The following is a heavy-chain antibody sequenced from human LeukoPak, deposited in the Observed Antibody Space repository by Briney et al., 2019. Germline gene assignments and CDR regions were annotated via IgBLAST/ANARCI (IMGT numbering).Heavy chain of an antibody. V-gene: IGHV4-34*01. Sequence: SETLSLTCAVYGGSFSGYYWSWIRQPPGKGLEWIGEINHSGSTNCNPSLKSRVTISVDTSKNQFSLKLSSVTAADTAVYYCARGVPYGDYGVDYWGQGTLVTVSS. CDR1: GGSFSGYY. CDR2: INHSGST. J-gene: IGHJ4*02. CDR3: ARGVPYGDYGVDY. D-gene: IGHD4-17*01.